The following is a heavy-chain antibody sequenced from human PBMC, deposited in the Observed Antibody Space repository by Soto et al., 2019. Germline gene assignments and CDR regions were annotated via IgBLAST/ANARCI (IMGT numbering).Heavy chain of an antibody. J-gene: IGHJ4*02. CDR2: ISAYNGNT. CDR3: ASHPRDSSGYWYYFDY. V-gene: IGHV1-18*01. CDR1: GYTFTSYG. D-gene: IGHD3-22*01. Sequence: ASVKVCCKASGYTFTSYGSRWVRQAPGQGLEWMGWISAYNGNTNYAQKLQGRVTMTTDTSTSTAYMELRSLRAEDTAVYYCASHPRDSSGYWYYFDYWGQGTLVTVSS.